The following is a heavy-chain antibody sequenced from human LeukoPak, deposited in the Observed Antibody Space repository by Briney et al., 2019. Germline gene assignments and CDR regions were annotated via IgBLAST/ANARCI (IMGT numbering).Heavy chain of an antibody. CDR3: ARVAYCSGGSCYMFDY. CDR2: MNPNSGNT. Sequence: ASVKVSCKASGSTFTSYDISWVRQATGQGLEWMGWMNPNSGNTGYAQKFQGRVTMTRNTSISTAYMELSSLRSEDTAVYYCARVAYCSGGSCYMFDYWGQGTLVTVSS. V-gene: IGHV1-8*01. CDR1: GSTFTSYD. J-gene: IGHJ4*02. D-gene: IGHD2-15*01.